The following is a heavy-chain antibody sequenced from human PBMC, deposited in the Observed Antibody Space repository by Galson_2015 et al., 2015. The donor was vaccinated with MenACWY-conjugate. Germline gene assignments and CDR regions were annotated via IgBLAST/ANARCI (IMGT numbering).Heavy chain of an antibody. CDR3: ARDGRIAVAGTRSWFDP. CDR1: GGSISSSSYY. V-gene: IGHV4-39*07. J-gene: IGHJ5*02. CDR2: FYYSGST. Sequence: ETLSLTCTVSGGSISSSSYYWGWIRQPPGKGLEWIGSFYYSGSTYYNPSLQSRVTISVDPSKNQFSLELNSVTAADTAMYYCARDGRIAVAGTRSWFDPWGQGTLVTVSS. D-gene: IGHD6-19*01.